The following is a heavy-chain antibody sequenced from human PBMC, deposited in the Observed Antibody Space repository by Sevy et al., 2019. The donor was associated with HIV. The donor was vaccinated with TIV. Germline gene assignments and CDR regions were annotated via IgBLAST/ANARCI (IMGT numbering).Heavy chain of an antibody. CDR3: ARRNDFDI. Sequence: SETLSLTCTVSGGSINSDHWNWIRQPPGRGLEGIGYVYYTGGTNYNPTLKNRVTLSVARPKNQFSLKLTSVTAADTAVYYCARRNDFDIWGQGTMVTVS. J-gene: IGHJ3*02. CDR1: GGSINSDH. CDR2: VYYTGGT. V-gene: IGHV4-59*08.